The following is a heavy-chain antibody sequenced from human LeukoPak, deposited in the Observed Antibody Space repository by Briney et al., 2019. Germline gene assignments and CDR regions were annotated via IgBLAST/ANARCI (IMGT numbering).Heavy chain of an antibody. Sequence: PGGSLRLSCAASGLTVSSTYMSWVRQAPGKGLEWVSVIHSGGTTYYADSVKGRFTISRDNFKNTLNLQMNSLRAEDTAVYHCARGAYGGFRFDFWGQGTPVTVSS. J-gene: IGHJ4*02. CDR3: ARGAYGGFRFDF. CDR1: GLTVSSTY. V-gene: IGHV3-66*02. D-gene: IGHD4-23*01. CDR2: IHSGGTT.